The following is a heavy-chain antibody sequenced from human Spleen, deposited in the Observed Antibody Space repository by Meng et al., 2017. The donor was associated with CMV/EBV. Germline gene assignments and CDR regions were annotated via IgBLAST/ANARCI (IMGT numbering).Heavy chain of an antibody. D-gene: IGHD1-26*01. Sequence: GESLKISCAASGFTFDDYAMNWVRLVPGKGLDWVSGINWNGDHTGYADSVKGRFFISRDNAKNSVYLQMNSLRVEDTAFYFCMRAVGSYYVDYFEYWGQGALVTVSS. CDR2: INWNGDHT. CDR1: GFTFDDYA. CDR3: MRAVGSYYVDYFEY. J-gene: IGHJ4*02. V-gene: IGHV3-20*04.